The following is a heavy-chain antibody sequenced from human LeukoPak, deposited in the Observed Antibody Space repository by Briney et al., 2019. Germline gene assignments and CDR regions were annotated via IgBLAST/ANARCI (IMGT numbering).Heavy chain of an antibody. Sequence: SETLSLTCAVYGGSFSNYYWTWIRQSLGKGLEWIGEINHSGNTNDNPSLKSRVTISLDTSKNQFSLKLISVTAADTAVYYCAREVRANDFWSGYSRGPIFDYWGQGTPVTVSS. CDR2: INHSGNT. CDR1: GGSFSNYY. J-gene: IGHJ4*02. CDR3: AREVRANDFWSGYSRGPIFDY. D-gene: IGHD3-3*01. V-gene: IGHV4-34*01.